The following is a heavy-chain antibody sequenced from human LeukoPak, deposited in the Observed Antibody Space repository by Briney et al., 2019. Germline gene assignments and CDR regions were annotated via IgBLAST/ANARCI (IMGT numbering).Heavy chain of an antibody. V-gene: IGHV1-8*01. CDR1: GYTFTSYD. CDR2: MNPNSGNT. J-gene: IGHJ6*02. D-gene: IGHD3-3*01. CDR3: ARVITIFGVVTTIYYYYGMDV. Sequence: VASVKVPCKASGYTFTSYDINWVRQATGQGLEWMGWMNPNSGNTGYAQKFQGRVTMTRNTSISTAYMELSSLRSEDTAVYYCARVITIFGVVTTIYYYYGMDVWGQGTTVTVSS.